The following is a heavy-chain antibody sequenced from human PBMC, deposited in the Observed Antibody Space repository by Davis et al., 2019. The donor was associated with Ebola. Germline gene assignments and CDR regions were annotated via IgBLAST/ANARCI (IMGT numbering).Heavy chain of an antibody. CDR1: GDSVSSGG. CDR3: ASGWLRGRFDP. CDR2: TYYSSKWYR. J-gene: IGHJ5*02. V-gene: IGHV6-1*01. D-gene: IGHD6-19*01. Sequence: PSETLSLTCAISGDSVSSGGWNWIRQSPSRGLEWLGRTYYSSKWYRDYAVSVSSRITINPDTSKNQFSLQLNSVTPEDTAVYYCASGWLRGRFDPWGQGTLVTVSS.